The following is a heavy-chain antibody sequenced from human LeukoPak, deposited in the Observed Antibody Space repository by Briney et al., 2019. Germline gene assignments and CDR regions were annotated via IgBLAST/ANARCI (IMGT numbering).Heavy chain of an antibody. CDR2: ISSSSSTI. Sequence: GGSLRLSCAASGFTFSSYSMNWVRQAPGKGLEWVSYISSSSSTIYYADSVKGRFTISRDNAKNSLYLQMNSLRAEDTAVYYCAGTGTTRAFDIWGQGTMVTVSS. V-gene: IGHV3-48*01. D-gene: IGHD1-1*01. CDR3: AGTGTTRAFDI. J-gene: IGHJ3*02. CDR1: GFTFSSYS.